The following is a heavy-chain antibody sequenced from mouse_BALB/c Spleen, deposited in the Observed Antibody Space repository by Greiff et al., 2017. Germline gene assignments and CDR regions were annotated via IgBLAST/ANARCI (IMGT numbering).Heavy chain of an antibody. Sequence: EVKLMESGPGLVKPSQSLSLTCTVTGYSITSDYAWNWIRQFPGNKLEWMGYISYSGSTSYNPSLKSRISITRDTSKNQFFLQLNSVTTEDTATYYCARYDYDGKAYAMDYWGQGTSVTVSS. D-gene: IGHD2-4*01. CDR1: GYSITSDYA. V-gene: IGHV3-2*02. CDR2: ISYSGST. CDR3: ARYDYDGKAYAMDY. J-gene: IGHJ4*01.